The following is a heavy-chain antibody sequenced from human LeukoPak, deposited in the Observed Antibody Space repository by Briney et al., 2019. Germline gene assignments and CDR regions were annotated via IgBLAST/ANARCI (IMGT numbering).Heavy chain of an antibody. Sequence: KPSETLSLTCTVSGGSISSSSYYWGWIRQPPGKGLEWIGSIYYSGSTYYNPSLKSRVTISVDTSKNQFSLKLSSVTAADTAVYYCARLWGSGRNSYYYYGMDVWGQGTTVTVSS. CDR1: GGSISSSSYY. CDR3: ARLWGSGRNSYYYYGMDV. CDR2: IYYSGST. J-gene: IGHJ6*02. D-gene: IGHD3-10*01. V-gene: IGHV4-39*01.